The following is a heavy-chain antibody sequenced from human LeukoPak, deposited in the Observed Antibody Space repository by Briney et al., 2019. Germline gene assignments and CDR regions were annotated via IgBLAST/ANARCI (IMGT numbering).Heavy chain of an antibody. J-gene: IGHJ3*02. CDR1: GVTFSSYA. Sequence: AGSLRLSCAASGVTFSSYAMSWVRQAPETGLDWVSATSGSGGSIYYADPVKGRFPISRDNSKNTLYLQMNRLRAEDMAVYYCAREFSGYAFDIWGQGTMVTVSS. CDR2: TSGSGGSI. D-gene: IGHD5-12*01. CDR3: AREFSGYAFDI. V-gene: IGHV3-23*01.